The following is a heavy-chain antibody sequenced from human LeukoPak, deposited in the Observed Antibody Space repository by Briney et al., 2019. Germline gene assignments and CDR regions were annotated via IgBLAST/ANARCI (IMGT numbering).Heavy chain of an antibody. V-gene: IGHV3-48*01. J-gene: IGHJ4*02. CDR1: GFTFSNSN. Sequence: GGSLRLSCAASGFTFSNSNMNWVRQAPGKGLEWVSCISSGGSPIYYTESVKGRFTISRDNAKNSLYLQMNSLRAEDTAVYYCARGTTVTGYDYWGQGTLVTVSS. CDR2: ISSGGSPI. CDR3: ARGTTVTGYDY. D-gene: IGHD4-17*01.